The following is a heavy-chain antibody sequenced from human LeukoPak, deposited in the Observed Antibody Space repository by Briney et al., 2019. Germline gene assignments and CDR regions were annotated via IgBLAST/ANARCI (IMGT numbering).Heavy chain of an antibody. D-gene: IGHD6-13*01. CDR2: IYYSGST. V-gene: IGHV4-59*11. Sequence: SETLSLTCTVSGGSISSHYWSWIRQPPGKGLEWIGYIYYSGSTNYNPSLKSRVTISVDTSKNQFSLKLSSVTAADTAVYYCARGYSSSWYYYYYYMDVWGKGTTVTVPS. CDR1: GGSISSHY. J-gene: IGHJ6*03. CDR3: ARGYSSSWYYYYYYMDV.